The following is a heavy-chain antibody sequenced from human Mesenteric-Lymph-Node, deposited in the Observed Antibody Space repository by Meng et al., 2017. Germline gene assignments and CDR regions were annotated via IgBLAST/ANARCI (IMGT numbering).Heavy chain of an antibody. D-gene: IGHD4-23*01. CDR1: GYIFRKYF. CDR2: FNPSDHTT. Sequence: ASVKVSCKASGYIFRKYFIHWVRQAPGQGLEWMGIFNPSDHTTSYAQRFQGRVTMTTDTSTSTVYLELSSLRSEDTAIYYCTRDGSDYGGVSEAFDIWGRGTMVTVSS. CDR3: TRDGSDYGGVSEAFDI. V-gene: IGHV1-46*01. J-gene: IGHJ3*02.